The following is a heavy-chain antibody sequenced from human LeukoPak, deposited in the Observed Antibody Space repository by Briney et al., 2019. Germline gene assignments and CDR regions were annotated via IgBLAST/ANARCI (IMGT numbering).Heavy chain of an antibody. Sequence: PGGSLRLSCAVSGFTFSGSATHWVRQASGKGLEWVARIRSKATNYATVYAASVKGRFTISRDDSKNTAYLQMNSLNSEDTAVYYCARGYNGHSDDAFDIWGQGTMVTVSS. V-gene: IGHV3-73*01. J-gene: IGHJ3*02. CDR2: IRSKATNYAT. D-gene: IGHD5-12*01. CDR1: GFTFSGSA. CDR3: ARGYNGHSDDAFDI.